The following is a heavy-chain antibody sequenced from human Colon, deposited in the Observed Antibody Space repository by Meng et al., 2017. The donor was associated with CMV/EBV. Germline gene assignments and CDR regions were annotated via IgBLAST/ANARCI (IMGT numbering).Heavy chain of an antibody. CDR2: VYLGGTI. CDR1: RGSLTNSNL. D-gene: IGHD3-22*01. J-gene: IGHJ4*02. CDR3: ASLKDYDGRGYYYFAS. Sequence: RPWLVGPCVTLPLTSSVSRGSLTNSNLWRWCPLPPGKALAVIGEVYLGGTIHHHPSLQSRVTISIDKAKDHLSLKLASLTAADTAVYYCASLKDYDGRGYYYFASWGQGPLVTVSS. V-gene: IGHV4-4*02.